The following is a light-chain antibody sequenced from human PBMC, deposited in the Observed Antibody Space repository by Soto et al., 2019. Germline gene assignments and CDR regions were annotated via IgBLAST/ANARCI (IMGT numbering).Light chain of an antibody. V-gene: IGLV1-51*01. J-gene: IGLJ3*02. CDR2: DNN. Sequence: QSVLTQPPSVSAAPGQKVTISCSGSNSNTGNNYVSWYQQVPGTAPKLLIYDNNKRPLGIPDRFSGSKSATSATLGITGLQTGDEADYYCGAAGVFGGGTKLTVL. CDR1: NSNTGNNY. CDR3: GAAGV.